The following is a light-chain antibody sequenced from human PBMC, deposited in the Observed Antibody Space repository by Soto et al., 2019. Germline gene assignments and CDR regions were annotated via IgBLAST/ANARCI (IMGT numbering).Light chain of an antibody. CDR3: QQYGGSLSWT. CDR2: GAS. V-gene: IGKV3-20*01. J-gene: IGKJ1*01. CDR1: QSVSSKY. Sequence: EVVLTQSPGTLSLSPGERATLSCRASQSVSSKYLAWYQHKPGQAPRLLIYGASDRAAGIPDRFSGGGAGTDFTLTISRLEAEEFAVYYCQQYGGSLSWTFGQGTKVDIK.